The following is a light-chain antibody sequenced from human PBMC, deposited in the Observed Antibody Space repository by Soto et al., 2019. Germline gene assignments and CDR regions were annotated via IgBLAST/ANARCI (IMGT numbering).Light chain of an antibody. CDR1: QDISNY. J-gene: IGKJ2*01. Sequence: DIQMTQSPSSLSSSLGYRFTITFVASQDISNYLAWYQQKPGKAPKLLIYDASSLESGVPSRFSGSGSGTEFTLTISSLQPDDFATYYCQQYNSYPYTFGQGTKVDIK. V-gene: IGKV1-16*01. CDR3: QQYNSYPYT. CDR2: DAS.